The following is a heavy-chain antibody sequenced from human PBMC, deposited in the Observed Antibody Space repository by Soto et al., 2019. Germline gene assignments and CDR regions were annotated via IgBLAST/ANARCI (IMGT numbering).Heavy chain of an antibody. Sequence: ASVKVSCKASGGTFSSYAISWVRQAPGQGLEWMGGIIPIFGTANYAQKFQGRVTITADESTSTAYMELSSLRSEDTAVYYCAREAERWLQRIWFDPWGQGTLVTVSS. D-gene: IGHD5-12*01. J-gene: IGHJ5*02. CDR3: AREAERWLQRIWFDP. CDR2: IIPIFGTA. V-gene: IGHV1-69*13. CDR1: GGTFSSYA.